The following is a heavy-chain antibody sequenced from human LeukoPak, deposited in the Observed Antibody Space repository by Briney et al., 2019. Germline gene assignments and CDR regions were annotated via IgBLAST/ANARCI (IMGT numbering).Heavy chain of an antibody. D-gene: IGHD6-19*01. V-gene: IGHV4-59*08. J-gene: IGHJ4*02. CDR2: IYFSGST. CDR1: GGSISSSY. CDR3: ATWGIAVAGTFDY. Sequence: PSETLSLTCTVSGGSISSSYWSWIRQPPGKGLEWIGYIYFSGSTNYNPSFKSRVAISVDTSKNQFSLKLSSVTAADTAVYYCATWGIAVAGTFDYWGQGTLVTVST.